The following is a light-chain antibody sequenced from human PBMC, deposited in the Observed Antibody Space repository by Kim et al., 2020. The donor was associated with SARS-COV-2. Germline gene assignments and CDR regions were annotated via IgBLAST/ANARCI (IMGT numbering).Light chain of an antibody. CDR1: QSVLYSSNNKNY. J-gene: IGKJ1*01. CDR3: QQYYSTPQT. CDR2: WAS. Sequence: DIVMTQSPDSLAVSLGERATINCKSSQSVLYSSNNKNYLAWYQQKPGQPPKLLIYWASTRESGVPDRFSGSGSGTDFTLTISSLQAEAVAVYYCQQYYSTPQTFGPGTKVDIK. V-gene: IGKV4-1*01.